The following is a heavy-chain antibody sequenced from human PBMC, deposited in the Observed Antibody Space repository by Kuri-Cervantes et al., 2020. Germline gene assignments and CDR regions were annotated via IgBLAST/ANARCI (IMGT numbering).Heavy chain of an antibody. V-gene: IGHV3-11*04. D-gene: IGHD3-9*01. CDR2: ISSSGSTI. J-gene: IGHJ5*02. CDR1: GFTFSDYY. Sequence: GGSLRLSCAASGFTFSDYYMSWIRQAPGKGLEWVSYISSSGSTIYYAGSVKGRFTVSWDNAKNSLYLQMNSLRAEDTAVYYCAREVDTNLFDPWGQGTLVTVSS. CDR3: AREVDTNLFDP.